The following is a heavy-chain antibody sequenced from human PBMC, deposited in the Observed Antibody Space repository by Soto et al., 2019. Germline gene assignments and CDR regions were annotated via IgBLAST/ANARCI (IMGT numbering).Heavy chain of an antibody. D-gene: IGHD6-6*01. CDR2: ISYDGSNK. CDR1: GFTFSSYA. V-gene: IGHV3-30-3*01. CDR3: ARGGFRIAASSPDY. Sequence: QVQLVESGGGVVQPGRSLRLSCAASGFTFSSYAMHWVRQAPGKGLEWVAVISYDGSNKYYADSVKGRFTISRDNSKNTLYLQMNSLRAEDTAVYYCARGGFRIAASSPDYWGQGTLVTVSS. J-gene: IGHJ4*02.